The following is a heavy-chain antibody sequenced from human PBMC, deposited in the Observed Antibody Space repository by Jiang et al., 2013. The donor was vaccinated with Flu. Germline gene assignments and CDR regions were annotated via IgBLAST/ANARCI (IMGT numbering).Heavy chain of an antibody. J-gene: IGHJ6*02. CDR1: GGSFSGYY. CDR2: INHSGST. V-gene: IGHV4-34*01. Sequence: LLKPSETLSLTCAVYGGSFSGYYWSWIRQPPGKGLEWIGEINHSGSTNYNPSLKSRVTISVDTSKNQFSLKLSSVTAADTAVYYCARGSNDYVWGTTMDVWGQGTTVTVSS. CDR3: ARGSNDYVWGTTMDV. D-gene: IGHD3-16*01.